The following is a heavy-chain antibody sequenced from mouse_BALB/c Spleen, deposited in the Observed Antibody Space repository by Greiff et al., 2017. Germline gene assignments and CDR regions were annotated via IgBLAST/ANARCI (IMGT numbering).Heavy chain of an antibody. Sequence: EVQLQQSGTVLARPGASVKMSCKASGYSFTSYWMHWVKQRPGQGLEWIGAIYPGNSDTSYNQKFKGKAKLTAVTSASTAYMELSSLTNEDSAVYYCTRGGYVSYAMDYWGQGTSATVSS. J-gene: IGHJ4*01. CDR2: IYPGNSDT. D-gene: IGHD1-2*01. CDR3: TRGGYVSYAMDY. CDR1: GYSFTSYW. V-gene: IGHV1-5*01.